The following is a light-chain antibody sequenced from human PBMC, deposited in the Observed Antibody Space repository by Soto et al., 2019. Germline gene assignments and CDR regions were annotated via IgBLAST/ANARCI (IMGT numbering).Light chain of an antibody. CDR2: EVS. J-gene: IGLJ1*01. V-gene: IGLV2-14*01. CDR3: TSYTSNNSRV. Sequence: QSALTQPASVSGSPGQSITISCTGTSSDVGGYNYVSWYQQHPGKAPKLMIYEVSNRPSGVSHRFSGSKSGNTASLTISGLQAEDEADYYCTSYTSNNSRVFGTGTKVTVL. CDR1: SSDVGGYNY.